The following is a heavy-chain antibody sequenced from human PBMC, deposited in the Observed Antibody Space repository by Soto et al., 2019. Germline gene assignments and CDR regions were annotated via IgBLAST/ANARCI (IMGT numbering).Heavy chain of an antibody. CDR2: ISYDGSNK. CDR3: ARDHCSGGSCQEENYYYYGMDV. J-gene: IGHJ6*02. D-gene: IGHD2-15*01. V-gene: IGHV3-30-3*01. CDR1: GFTFSSYA. Sequence: QVQLVESGGGVVQPGRSLRLSCAASGFTFSSYAMHWVRQAPGKGLEWVAVISYDGSNKYYADSVKGRFTISRDNSKNTLYLRMSSLRAEDTAVYYCARDHCSGGSCQEENYYYYGMDVWGQGTTVTVSS.